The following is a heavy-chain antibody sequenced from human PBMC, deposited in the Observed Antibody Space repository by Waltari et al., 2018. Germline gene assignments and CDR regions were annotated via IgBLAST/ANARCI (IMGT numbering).Heavy chain of an antibody. J-gene: IGHJ4*02. Sequence: QAPGQGLEWMGGIIPIFGTANYAQKFQGRVTITADESTSTAYMELSSLRSEDTAVYYCARDSVGATVPRALYWGQGTLVTVSS. CDR3: ARDSVGATVPRALY. V-gene: IGHV1-69*01. D-gene: IGHD1-26*01. CDR2: IIPIFGTA.